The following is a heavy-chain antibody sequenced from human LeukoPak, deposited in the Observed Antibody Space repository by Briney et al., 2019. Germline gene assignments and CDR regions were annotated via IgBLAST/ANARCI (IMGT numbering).Heavy chain of an antibody. Sequence: ASVKVSCKASGYTFTNYYVHWVRQAPGQGLEWMGIINPSGGSTRYAQKFQGRVTMTRDTSTSTVYMELSSLRSEDTAVYYCARARVASQRGASFDYWGQGTLVTVSS. CDR1: GYTFTNYY. CDR3: ARARVASQRGASFDY. V-gene: IGHV1-46*01. CDR2: INPSGGST. D-gene: IGHD2-15*01. J-gene: IGHJ4*02.